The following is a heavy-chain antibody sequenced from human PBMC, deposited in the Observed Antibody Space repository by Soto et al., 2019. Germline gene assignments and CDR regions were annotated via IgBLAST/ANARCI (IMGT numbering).Heavy chain of an antibody. CDR2: IYYSGST. D-gene: IGHD3-9*01. V-gene: IGHV4-39*01. Sequence: SEILSLACPVTGCSISSSSYYWGWIRQPPGKGLEWIGSIYYSGSTYYNPSLKSRVTISVDTSKNQFSLKLSSVTAADTAVYYCARSILTGYLSHDWGQVTLVTVSS. J-gene: IGHJ4*02. CDR3: ARSILTGYLSHD. CDR1: GCSISSSSYY.